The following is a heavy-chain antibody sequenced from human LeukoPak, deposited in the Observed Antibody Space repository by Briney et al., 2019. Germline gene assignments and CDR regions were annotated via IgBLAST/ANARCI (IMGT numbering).Heavy chain of an antibody. J-gene: IGHJ4*02. D-gene: IGHD2-15*01. CDR3: ARLFCSGASCSRGGGFDY. Sequence: SETLSLTCTVSGASISSGGYFWTWIRQHPGKGLEWIGYISYSGSPYYSPSLESRVTISADTSQNQFSLKLNSVIAADTAIYYCARLFCSGASCSRGGGFDYWGQGTLVTVSS. CDR1: GASISSGGYF. CDR2: ISYSGSP. V-gene: IGHV4-31*03.